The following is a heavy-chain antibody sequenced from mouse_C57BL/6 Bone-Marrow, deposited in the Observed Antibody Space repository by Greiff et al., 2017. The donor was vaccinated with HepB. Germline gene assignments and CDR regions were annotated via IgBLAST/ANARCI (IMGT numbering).Heavy chain of an antibody. J-gene: IGHJ1*03. CDR3: ARASITTVVAHWYFDV. V-gene: IGHV1-80*01. D-gene: IGHD1-1*01. CDR2: IYPGDGDT. CDR1: GYAFSSYW. Sequence: QVQLQQSGAELVKPGASVKISCKASGYAFSSYWMNWVKQRPGKGLEWIGQIYPGDGDTNYNGKFKGKATLTADKSSSTAYMQLSSLTSEDSAVYFCARASITTVVAHWYFDVWGTGTTVTVSS.